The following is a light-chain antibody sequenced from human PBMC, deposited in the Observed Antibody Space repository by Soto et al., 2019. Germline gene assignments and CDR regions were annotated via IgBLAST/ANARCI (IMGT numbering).Light chain of an antibody. J-gene: IGLJ3*02. CDR1: RDDIGDYNY. Sequence: QSALTQPASVSGSPGQSITISCTGTRDDIGDYNYVSWYQQYPGKAPKLIIFEVSNRPSGVSDRFSGSKSGNTASLTISGVQTEDEATYFWSSHTSSDTLVFGGGTKVTVL. CDR3: SSHTSSDTLV. V-gene: IGLV2-14*01. CDR2: EVS.